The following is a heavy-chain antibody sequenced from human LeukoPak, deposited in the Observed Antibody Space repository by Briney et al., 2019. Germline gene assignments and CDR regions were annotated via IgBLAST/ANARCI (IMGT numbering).Heavy chain of an antibody. D-gene: IGHD3-9*01. CDR1: GYTLTGYY. CDR2: INPNSGGT. Sequence: ASVKVSCKAFGYTLTGYYMHWVRQAPGQGLEWMGWINPNSGGTNYAQKFQGRVTMTRDTSISTAYMELSRLRSDDTAVYYCARPYYDILTGYAHFDYWGQGTRVTVSS. J-gene: IGHJ4*02. CDR3: ARPYYDILTGYAHFDY. V-gene: IGHV1-2*02.